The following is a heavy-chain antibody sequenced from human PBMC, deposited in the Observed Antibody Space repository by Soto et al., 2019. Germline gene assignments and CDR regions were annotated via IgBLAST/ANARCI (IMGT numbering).Heavy chain of an antibody. CDR1: GYTFTGYY. V-gene: IGHV1-2*04. Sequence: ASVKVSCKASGYTFTGYYMHWVRQAPGQGLEWMGWINPNSGGTNYAQKFQGWVTMTRDTSISTAYMELSRLRSDDTAVYYCARSGVVGYNNYYYYGTDVWGQGTTVTVSS. J-gene: IGHJ6*02. CDR2: INPNSGGT. D-gene: IGHD4-4*01. CDR3: ARSGVVGYNNYYYYGTDV.